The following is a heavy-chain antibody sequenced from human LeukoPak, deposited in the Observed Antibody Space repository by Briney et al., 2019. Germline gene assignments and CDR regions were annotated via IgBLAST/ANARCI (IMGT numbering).Heavy chain of an antibody. CDR2: ISGSGGST. Sequence: GGSLRLSCAASGFTFSSYAMSWVRQAPGKGLEWVSAISGSGGSTYYADSVKGQFTISRDNSKNTRNLQMNSLRAEDTAVDYCAKVVAAAGTDWFDPWGQGTLVTVSS. D-gene: IGHD6-13*01. J-gene: IGHJ5*02. CDR3: AKVVAAAGTDWFDP. V-gene: IGHV3-23*01. CDR1: GFTFSSYA.